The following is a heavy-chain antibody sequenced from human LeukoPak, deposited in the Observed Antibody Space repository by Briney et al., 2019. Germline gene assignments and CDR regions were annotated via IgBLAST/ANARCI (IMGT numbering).Heavy chain of an antibody. CDR1: GGSISSSSYY. D-gene: IGHD3-10*01. V-gene: IGHV4-39*07. J-gene: IGHJ4*02. CDR3: ARDLIWFGDPSGGADH. Sequence: SETLSLTCTVSGGSISSSSYYWGWIRQPPGKGLEWIGNMFYTGNTYYNPSLKSRVTISLDTSKNQFSLNLSSVTAADTAMYYCARDLIWFGDPSGGADHWGQGTLVTVSS. CDR2: MFYTGNT.